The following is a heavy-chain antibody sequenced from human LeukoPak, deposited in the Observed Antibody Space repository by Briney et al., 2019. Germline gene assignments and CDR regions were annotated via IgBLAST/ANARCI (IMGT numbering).Heavy chain of an antibody. CDR3: AKDRSRYSYGSNGVDY. Sequence: VGSLRLSCAASGFTFSSYAMSWVRQAPGKGLEWVSAISGSGGSTYYADPVKGRFTISRDNSKNTLYLQMNSLRAEDTAVYYCAKDRSRYSYGSNGVDYWGQGTLVTVSS. CDR2: ISGSGGST. V-gene: IGHV3-23*01. J-gene: IGHJ4*02. CDR1: GFTFSSYA. D-gene: IGHD5-18*01.